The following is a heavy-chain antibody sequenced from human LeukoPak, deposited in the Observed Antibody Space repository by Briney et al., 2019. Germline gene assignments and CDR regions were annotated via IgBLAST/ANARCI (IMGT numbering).Heavy chain of an antibody. J-gene: IGHJ4*02. CDR2: IKEDGSTK. V-gene: IGHV3-7*05. Sequence: GGSLRLSCAGSGFPFSVYWMSWVRQAPGKGLEWVANIKEDGSTKYYVDSVKGRFTISRDNAQNSLYLQMNSLRAEDTAMFYCARIGYGSSSFDFWGQGTLVTVSS. CDR3: ARIGYGSSSFDF. CDR1: GFPFSVYW. D-gene: IGHD6-13*01.